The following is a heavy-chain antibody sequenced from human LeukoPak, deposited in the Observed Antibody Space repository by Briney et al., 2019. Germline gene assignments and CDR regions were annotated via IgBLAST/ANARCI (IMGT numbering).Heavy chain of an antibody. CDR3: AREYMDV. J-gene: IGHJ6*03. CDR1: GFTFSNYA. CDR2: ISGSGGST. V-gene: IGHV3-23*01. Sequence: NPGGSLRLSCAASGFTFSNYAMNWVRQAPGKGLEWVSGISGSGGSTYYADSVRGRFIISRDNSKNTLYLQMNSLRAEDRALYYCAREYMDVWGKGTMVTISS.